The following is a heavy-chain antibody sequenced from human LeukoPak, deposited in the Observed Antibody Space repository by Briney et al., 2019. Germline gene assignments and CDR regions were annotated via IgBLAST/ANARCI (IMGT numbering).Heavy chain of an antibody. V-gene: IGHV4-34*01. Sequence: SETLSLTCAVYGGSFSGYYWSWIRQPPGKGLEWIGEINHSGSTNYNPSLKSRVTISIDMSKNQFSLKLSSVTAADTAVYYCARGPGTWYYYWGQGTLVTVSS. CDR3: ARGPGTWYYY. J-gene: IGHJ4*02. D-gene: IGHD6-13*01. CDR2: INHSGST. CDR1: GGSFSGYY.